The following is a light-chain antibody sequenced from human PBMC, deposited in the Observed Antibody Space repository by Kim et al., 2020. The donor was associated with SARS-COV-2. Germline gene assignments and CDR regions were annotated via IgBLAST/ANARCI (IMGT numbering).Light chain of an antibody. V-gene: IGLV10-54*04. Sequence: RQTAALTCSGNNNNVGNDGAAWLQQHQGHPPRLLSYKNTNRPSGVSERFSASRSGNTASLTITGLQPDDEADYYCAAWDSSVSAVVFGEGTKVTVL. CDR2: KNT. CDR1: NNNVGNDG. J-gene: IGLJ2*01. CDR3: AAWDSSVSAVV.